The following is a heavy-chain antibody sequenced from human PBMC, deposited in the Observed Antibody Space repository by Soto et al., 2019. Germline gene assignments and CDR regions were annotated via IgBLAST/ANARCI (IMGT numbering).Heavy chain of an antibody. CDR2: INPSGGST. V-gene: IGHV1-46*01. J-gene: IGHJ3*02. Sequence: QVQLVQSGAEVKKPGASVKVSCKASGYTFTSYYMHWVRQAPGQGLEWMGIINPSGGSTSYAQKCQGRGTKTRYTSTSTVYMELSSLRSEDTVVYYCARVVEGYYDRSGIDAFDIWGQGTMVTVSS. CDR3: ARVVEGYYDRSGIDAFDI. D-gene: IGHD3-22*01. CDR1: GYTFTSYY.